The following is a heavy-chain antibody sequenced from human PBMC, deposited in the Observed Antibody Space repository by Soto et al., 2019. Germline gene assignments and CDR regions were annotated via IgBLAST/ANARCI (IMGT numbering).Heavy chain of an antibody. CDR3: ARGIRGYYSVAF. V-gene: IGHV3-74*01. J-gene: IGHJ6*02. Sequence: GGSLRLSCAASGFSFSSYWMHWVRQAPGKGLVWVSRIKGDETGTDYADSVKGRFTISRDNGKNTVYLQMNSLRAEDTAVYYCARGIRGYYSVAFWRHGTTVTFSS. CDR2: IKGDETGT. D-gene: IGHD1-20*01. CDR1: GFSFSSYW.